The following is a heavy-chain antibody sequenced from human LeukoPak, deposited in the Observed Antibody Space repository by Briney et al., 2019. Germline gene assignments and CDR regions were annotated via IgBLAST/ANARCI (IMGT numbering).Heavy chain of an antibody. D-gene: IGHD1-1*01. V-gene: IGHV4-59*01. CDR2: VYYSGST. Sequence: ASETLSLTCTVSGVSIRSYYWSRIRQPPGKGLEWIGHVYYSGSTDYNPSLKSRVTISVDTSKNQFSLRLSSGTAADTAVYYCARGRYNSDHFDYWGQGTLVTVSS. CDR3: ARGRYNSDHFDY. J-gene: IGHJ4*02. CDR1: GVSIRSYY.